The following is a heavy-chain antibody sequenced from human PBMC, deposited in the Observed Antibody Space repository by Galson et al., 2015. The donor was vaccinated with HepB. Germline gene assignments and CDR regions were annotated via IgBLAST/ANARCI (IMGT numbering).Heavy chain of an antibody. CDR1: GFTFSNYA. V-gene: IGHV3-23*01. D-gene: IGHD3-22*01. J-gene: IGHJ4*02. CDR2: ISGSGGST. Sequence: SLRLSCAASGFTFSNYAMSWVRQAPGKGLEWVSAISGSGGSTYYADSVKGRFTISRDNSKNTLYLQMNSLRAEDTAVYYCAKDGLASYYDSQVRSYFDYWGQGTLVTVSS. CDR3: AKDGLASYYDSQVRSYFDY.